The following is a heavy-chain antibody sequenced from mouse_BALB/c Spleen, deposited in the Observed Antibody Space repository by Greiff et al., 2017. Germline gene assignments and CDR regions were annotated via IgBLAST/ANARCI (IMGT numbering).Heavy chain of an antibody. CDR3: ARDLGTGFDY. CDR1: GFTFSDYY. Sequence: EVKLMESGGGLVKPGGSLKLSCAASGFTFSDYYMYWVRQTPEKRLEWVATISDGGSYTYYPDSVKGRFTISRDNAKNNLYLQMSSLKSEDTAMYYCARDLGTGFDYWGQGTTLTVSS. J-gene: IGHJ2*01. D-gene: IGHD4-1*01. V-gene: IGHV5-4*02. CDR2: ISDGGSYT.